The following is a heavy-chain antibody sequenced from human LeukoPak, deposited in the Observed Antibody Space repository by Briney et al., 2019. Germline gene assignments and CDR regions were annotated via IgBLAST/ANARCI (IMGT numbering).Heavy chain of an antibody. Sequence: GGTLRLFCAASGFTFSSYGMSWVRQAPGKGLEWVSAISGSGGSTYYADSVKGRFTISRDNSKNTLYLQMNSLRAEDTAVYYCAKDPGSGVFDYWGQGTLVTVSS. CDR3: AKDPGSGVFDY. D-gene: IGHD3-3*01. CDR2: ISGSGGST. CDR1: GFTFSSYG. V-gene: IGHV3-23*01. J-gene: IGHJ4*02.